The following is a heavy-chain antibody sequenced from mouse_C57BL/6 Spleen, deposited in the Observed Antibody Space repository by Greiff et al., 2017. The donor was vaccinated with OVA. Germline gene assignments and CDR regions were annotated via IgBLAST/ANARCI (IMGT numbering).Heavy chain of an antibody. Sequence: QVQLKQPGAELVKPGASVKLSCKASGYTFTSYWLHWVKQRPGQGLEWIGMIHTNSGSTNYNETFKSKATLTVDKSSSTTNMQLSSLTSYDSAVYDCARSRCYVGDYPMAYWGQGTLVTVSA. CDR1: GYTFTSYW. CDR2: IHTNSGST. J-gene: IGHJ3*01. CDR3: ARSRCYVGDYPMAY. D-gene: IGHD2-3*01. V-gene: IGHV1-64*01.